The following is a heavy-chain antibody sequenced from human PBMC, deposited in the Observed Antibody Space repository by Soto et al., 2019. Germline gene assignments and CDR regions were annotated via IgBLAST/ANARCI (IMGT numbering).Heavy chain of an antibody. Sequence: QLQLRESGSGLVKPSQTLSLTCAVSGDSISSGAYSWNWIRQPPGKGLEWIGFIYHSGNTHYNPSLRCRGTILVDESKNRFSLMLSSLTASHKRVYYCDREGDLDPLDVWGQGTTVTVSS. V-gene: IGHV4-30-2*01. CDR2: IYHSGNT. CDR3: DREGDLDPLDV. D-gene: IGHD3-16*01. J-gene: IGHJ6*02. CDR1: GDSISSGAYS.